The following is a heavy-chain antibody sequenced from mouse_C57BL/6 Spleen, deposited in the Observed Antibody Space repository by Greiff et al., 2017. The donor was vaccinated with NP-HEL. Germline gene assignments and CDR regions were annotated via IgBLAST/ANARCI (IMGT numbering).Heavy chain of an antibody. D-gene: IGHD4-1*01. Sequence: QVHVKQSGAELVRPGASVKLSCKASGYTFTDYYINWVKQRPGQGLEWIARIYPGSGNTYYNEKFKGKATLTAEKSSSTAYMQLSSLTSEDSAVYFCARSGLTGNDYWGQGTTLTVSS. CDR1: GYTFTDYY. J-gene: IGHJ2*01. CDR2: IYPGSGNT. CDR3: ARSGLTGNDY. V-gene: IGHV1-76*01.